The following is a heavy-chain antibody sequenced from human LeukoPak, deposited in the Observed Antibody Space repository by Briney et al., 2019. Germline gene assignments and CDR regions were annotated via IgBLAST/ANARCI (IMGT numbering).Heavy chain of an antibody. J-gene: IGHJ3*01. V-gene: IGHV4-31*03. D-gene: IGHD3-22*01. CDR1: GASTRSAGYY. CDR3: ARAGDYDSYALDF. Sequence: SETLSLTCTVSGASTRSAGYYWGWVRQNSGKGLEWIGYISHSGTTYYNPSPKRRVNISIDTSKRQFSLKLSSVTAADTALYYCARAGDYDSYALDFWGQGTMVTVSS. CDR2: ISHSGTT.